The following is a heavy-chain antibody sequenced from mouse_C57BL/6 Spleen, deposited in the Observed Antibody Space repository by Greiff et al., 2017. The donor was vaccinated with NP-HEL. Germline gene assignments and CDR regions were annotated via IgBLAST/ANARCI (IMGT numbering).Heavy chain of an antibody. CDR3: ARYGSSYRYFDV. CDR1: GYAFSSYW. V-gene: IGHV1-80*01. D-gene: IGHD1-1*01. Sequence: VQLVESGAELVKPGASVKISCKASGYAFSSYWMNWVKQRPGKGLEWIGQIYPGDGDTNYNGKFKGKATLTADKSSSTAYMQLSSLTSEDSVVYFCARYGSSYRYFDVWGTGTTVTVSS. CDR2: IYPGDGDT. J-gene: IGHJ1*03.